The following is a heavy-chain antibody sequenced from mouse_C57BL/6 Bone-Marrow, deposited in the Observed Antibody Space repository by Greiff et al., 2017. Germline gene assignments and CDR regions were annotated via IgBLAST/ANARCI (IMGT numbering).Heavy chain of an antibody. V-gene: IGHV1-64*01. J-gene: IGHJ4*01. D-gene: IGHD2-4*01. Sequence: QVQLQQPGAELVKPGASVKLSCKASGYTFTSYWMHWVKQRPGQGLEWIGMIHPNSGSTNYNEKFKSKATLTVDNSSSTAYMQLSSLTSEDSAVYYCARPIYYDYDRGDYYAMDYWGQGTSVTVSS. CDR2: IHPNSGST. CDR1: GYTFTSYW. CDR3: ARPIYYDYDRGDYYAMDY.